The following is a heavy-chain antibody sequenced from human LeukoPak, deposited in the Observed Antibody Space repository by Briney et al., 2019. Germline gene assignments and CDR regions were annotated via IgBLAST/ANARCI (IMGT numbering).Heavy chain of an antibody. Sequence: QSGGSLRLSCAASGFTFSNAWMSWVRQAPGKGLEWVANIKQDGSEKYYVASVKGRFTISRDNAKNSLYLQMNSLRAEDTAVYYCAYGIVVVPAAPVQLDYWGQGTLVTVSS. CDR3: AYGIVVVPAAPVQLDY. V-gene: IGHV3-7*01. J-gene: IGHJ4*02. D-gene: IGHD2-2*01. CDR2: IKQDGSEK. CDR1: GFTFSNAW.